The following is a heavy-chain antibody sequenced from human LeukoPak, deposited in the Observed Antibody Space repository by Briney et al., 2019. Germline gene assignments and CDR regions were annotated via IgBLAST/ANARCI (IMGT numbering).Heavy chain of an antibody. J-gene: IGHJ6*02. D-gene: IGHD1-1*01. CDR2: ISGSGGST. CDR3: AKAQGLERRFYYYGMDV. Sequence: PGGSLRLSCAASGFTFSSYAMSWVRQAPGKGLEWVSAISGSGGSTYYADSVKGRFTISRGNSKNTLYLQMNSLRAEDTAVYYCAKAQGLERRFYYYGMDVWGQGTTVTVSS. CDR1: GFTFSSYA. V-gene: IGHV3-23*01.